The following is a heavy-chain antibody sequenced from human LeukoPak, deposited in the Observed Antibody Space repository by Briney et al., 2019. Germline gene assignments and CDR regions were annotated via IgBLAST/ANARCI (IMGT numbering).Heavy chain of an antibody. Sequence: GGSLRLSCAASGVTFSSYSMNWGRQAPGKGLVWVSRINTDGSSTSYADSVKGRFPISRDNAKNTLYLQMNSLRAEDTAVYYCAREVVYSSSSLDYWGQGTLVTVSS. J-gene: IGHJ4*02. D-gene: IGHD6-6*01. V-gene: IGHV3-74*01. CDR3: AREVVYSSSSLDY. CDR2: INTDGSST. CDR1: GVTFSSYS.